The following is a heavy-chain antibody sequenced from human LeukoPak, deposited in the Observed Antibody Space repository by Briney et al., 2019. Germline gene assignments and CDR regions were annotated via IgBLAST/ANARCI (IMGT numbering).Heavy chain of an antibody. V-gene: IGHV3-53*04. Sequence: GGSLRLSCAASGFTVSSNYMSWVRQAPGKGLEWVSVIYSGGSTYYADSVKGRFTISRHNSKNTLYLLMNSLRAEDTAVYYCASPPVEMATITSNYGMDVWGQGTTVTVSS. CDR2: IYSGGST. D-gene: IGHD5-24*01. CDR3: ASPPVEMATITSNYGMDV. J-gene: IGHJ6*02. CDR1: GFTVSSNY.